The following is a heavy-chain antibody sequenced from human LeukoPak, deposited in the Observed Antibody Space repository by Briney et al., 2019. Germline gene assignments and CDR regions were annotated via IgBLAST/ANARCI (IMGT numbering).Heavy chain of an antibody. CDR3: LTIVETTIDGFDI. J-gene: IGHJ3*02. CDR2: ISYDGSNK. CDR1: GFTFSSYG. D-gene: IGHD1-26*01. Sequence: PGGSLRLSCAASGFTFSSYGMHWVRQAPGKGLEWVAVISYDGSNKYYADSVKGRFTVSRDDAKKTLYLQMNSLRAEGTAVYYCLTIVETTIDGFDIWGQGAMVTVSS. V-gene: IGHV3-30*03.